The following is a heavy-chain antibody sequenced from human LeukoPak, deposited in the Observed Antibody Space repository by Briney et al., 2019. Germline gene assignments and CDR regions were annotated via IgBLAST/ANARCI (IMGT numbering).Heavy chain of an antibody. CDR2: IKHDGSEK. J-gene: IGHJ5*02. Sequence: GGSLRLSCAVSGLTFSSYWMSWVRQAPGKGLEWVANIKHDGSEKNYVDSVKGRFTISRDNAKNSLYLQMNSLRAEDTAVYYCARDQGWFDPWGQGTLVTVSS. CDR3: ARDQGWFDP. CDR1: GLTFSSYW. V-gene: IGHV3-7*01.